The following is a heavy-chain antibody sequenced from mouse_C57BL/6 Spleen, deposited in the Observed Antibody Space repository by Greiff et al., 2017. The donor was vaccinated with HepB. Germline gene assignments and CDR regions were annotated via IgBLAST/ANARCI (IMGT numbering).Heavy chain of an antibody. D-gene: IGHD1-1*01. CDR2: IYPRSGNT. CDR3: ARGDYGSSYTSYWYFDV. CDR1: GYTFTSYG. V-gene: IGHV1-81*01. Sequence: QVQLQQSGAELARPGASVKLSCKASGYTFTSYGISWVKQRTGQGLEWIGEIYPRSGNTYYNEKFKGKATLTADKSSSTAYMELRSLTSEDSAVYFCARGDYGSSYTSYWYFDVWGTGTTVTVSS. J-gene: IGHJ1*03.